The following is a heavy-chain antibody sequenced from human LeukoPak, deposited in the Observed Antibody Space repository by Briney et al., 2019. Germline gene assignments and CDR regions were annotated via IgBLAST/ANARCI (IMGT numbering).Heavy chain of an antibody. CDR3: ARDVHDFWLGYNWFDP. Sequence: GGSLRLSCTASGFTFRRYDMHWVRQTPGKGLEWVSAIGTADDTYYAASVAGRFTVSRDDAENSFYLQMNSLRVGDTAVYYCARDVHDFWLGYNWFDPWGQGTLVTVSS. J-gene: IGHJ5*02. V-gene: IGHV3-13*04. CDR2: IGTADDT. CDR1: GFTFRRYD. D-gene: IGHD3-3*01.